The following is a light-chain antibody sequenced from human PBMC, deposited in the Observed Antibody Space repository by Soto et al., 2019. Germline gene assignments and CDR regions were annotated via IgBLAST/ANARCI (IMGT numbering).Light chain of an antibody. CDR1: QSVNNNY. Sequence: EIVLMQSPGTLSLSPGEGATLSCRASQSVNNNYLAWYQQRPGQAPTVLIFDTSRRATGVPDRFSGSGSGTDFTLRISRVEPDDFAVYYCQQCYSYYSFGQGTKLEIK. V-gene: IGKV3-20*01. CDR3: QQCYSYYS. J-gene: IGKJ2*03. CDR2: DTS.